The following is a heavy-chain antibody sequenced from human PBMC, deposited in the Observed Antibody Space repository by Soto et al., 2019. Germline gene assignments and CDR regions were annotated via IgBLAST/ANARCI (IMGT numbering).Heavy chain of an antibody. D-gene: IGHD5-18*01. J-gene: IGHJ6*02. V-gene: IGHV3-23*01. CDR2: ISGSGGST. Sequence: GALRLSCAASGFTFSSYAMSWVRQAPGKGLEWVSAISGSGGSTYYADSVKGRFTISRDNSKNTLYLQMNSLRAEDTAVYYCAKDSVPRDGYSPDYYGMDVWGQGTTVTVSS. CDR3: AKDSVPRDGYSPDYYGMDV. CDR1: GFTFSSYA.